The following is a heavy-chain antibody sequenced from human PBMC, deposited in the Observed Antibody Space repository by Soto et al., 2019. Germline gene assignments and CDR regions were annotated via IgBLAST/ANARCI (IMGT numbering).Heavy chain of an antibody. D-gene: IGHD3-10*01. V-gene: IGHV4-34*01. Sequence: DTLSLTCAVSGRSFSAYYWSWVRQSPGKGLEWIGEINYTGSTKYNPSLKSRVTISADTSKNQFSLKVTSVTATDTALYYCARKTVHYYDSVSYWGWVQAWGLGRLMAVSS. CDR1: GRSFSAYY. CDR2: INYTGST. CDR3: ARKTVHYYDSVSYWGWVQA. J-gene: IGHJ5*02.